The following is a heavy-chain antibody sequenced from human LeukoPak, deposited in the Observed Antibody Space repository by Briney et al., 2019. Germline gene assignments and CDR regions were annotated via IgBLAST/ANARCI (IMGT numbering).Heavy chain of an antibody. J-gene: IGHJ4*02. Sequence: PSETLSLTCTVSGGSINDYYWSWIRQPPGKGLEWIGYIYFSGSTNYNPPLKSRVTMSIDTSKRYFSLRLTSVAASDTAIYYCARTDVQVWLWGQGTLVTVSS. V-gene: IGHV4-59*01. D-gene: IGHD5-12*01. CDR2: IYFSGST. CDR3: ARTDVQVWL. CDR1: GGSINDYY.